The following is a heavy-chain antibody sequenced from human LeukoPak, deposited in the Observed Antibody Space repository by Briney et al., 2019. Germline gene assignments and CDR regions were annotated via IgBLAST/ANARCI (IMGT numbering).Heavy chain of an antibody. CDR1: GSSISSYY. CDR3: ARYTAMVAFHAHGFDI. Sequence: SETLSLTCTVSGSSISSYYWSWIRQPPGKGLEWIGYIYYSGSTNYNSSLKSRVTISVDTSKNQFSLKLSSVTAADTAMYYCARYTAMVAFHAHGFDIWGQGTVVTVSS. D-gene: IGHD5-18*01. CDR2: IYYSGST. J-gene: IGHJ3*02. V-gene: IGHV4-59*01.